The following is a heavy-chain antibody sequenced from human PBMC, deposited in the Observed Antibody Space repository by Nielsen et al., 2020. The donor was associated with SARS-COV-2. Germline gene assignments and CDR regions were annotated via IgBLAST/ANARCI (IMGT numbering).Heavy chain of an antibody. D-gene: IGHD6-19*01. V-gene: IGHV4-34*01. CDR3: ARVPPGLGSSGWYRGNAFDI. CDR2: INHSGST. J-gene: IGHJ3*02. Sequence: RQAPGKGLEWIGEINHSGSTNYNPSLKSRVTISVDTSKNQFSLKLSSVTAADTAVYYCARVPPGLGSSGWYRGNAFDIWGQGTMVTVSS.